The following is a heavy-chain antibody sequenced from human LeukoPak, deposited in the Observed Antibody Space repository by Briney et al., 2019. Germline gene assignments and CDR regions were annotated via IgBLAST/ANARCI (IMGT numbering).Heavy chain of an antibody. J-gene: IGHJ4*02. D-gene: IGHD3-3*01. CDR3: VRESYYTTTWERDY. CDR1: GGSVNSADSY. V-gene: IGHV4-30-4*01. CDR2: ISYSGRT. Sequence: SEILSLTCTVSGGSVNSADSYWSWIRQPPGKGLEWIGYISYSGRTVYNPSLGSRVSISSDMSKNQFSLRLSPVTAADTAIYYCVRESYYTTTWERDYWGQGTLVTVSS.